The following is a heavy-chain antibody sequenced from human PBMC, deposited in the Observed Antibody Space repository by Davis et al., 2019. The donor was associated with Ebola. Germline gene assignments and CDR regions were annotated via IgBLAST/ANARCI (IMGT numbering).Heavy chain of an antibody. CDR2: IIPILGIA. CDR3: ARDQRPFYDILTGYQHYYYYGMDV. D-gene: IGHD3-9*01. V-gene: IGHV1-69*04. Sequence: SVKVSCKASGYTFTSYYMHWVRQAPGQGLEWMGRIIPILGIANYAQKFQGRVTITADKSTSTAYMELSSLRSEDTAVYYCARDQRPFYDILTGYQHYYYYGMDVWGQGTTVTVSS. J-gene: IGHJ6*02. CDR1: GYTFTSYY.